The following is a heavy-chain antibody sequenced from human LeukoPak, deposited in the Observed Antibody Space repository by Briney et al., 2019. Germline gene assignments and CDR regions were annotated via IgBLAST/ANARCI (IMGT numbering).Heavy chain of an antibody. J-gene: IGHJ4*02. CDR2: ISSSSATI. CDR3: ARESRDDYVWGSYRPYYFDY. CDR1: GFTFSAYN. Sequence: GGSLRLSCEGSGFTFSAYNMNWVRQAPGKGLESISYISSSSATIFYADSVKGRFTISRDNDKNSLYLQMNSLRPEDTAVYFCARESRDDYVWGSYRPYYFDYWGQGTLVTVSS. D-gene: IGHD3-16*02. V-gene: IGHV3-48*01.